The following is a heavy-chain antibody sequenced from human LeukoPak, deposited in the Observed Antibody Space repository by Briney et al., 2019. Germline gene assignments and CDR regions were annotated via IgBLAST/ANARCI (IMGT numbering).Heavy chain of an antibody. D-gene: IGHD3-9*01. CDR2: INPSGGST. V-gene: IGHV1-46*01. CDR1: GYTFTRYY. CDR3: ARDDGYYKLDY. J-gene: IGHJ4*02. Sequence: ASVKVSCKASGYTFTRYYMHWVRQAPGQGLEWMGIINPSGGSTTYAQKFQGRVTMTRDTSASTVSMELSSLRSEDTAVYYCARDDGYYKLDYWGQGTLVTVSS.